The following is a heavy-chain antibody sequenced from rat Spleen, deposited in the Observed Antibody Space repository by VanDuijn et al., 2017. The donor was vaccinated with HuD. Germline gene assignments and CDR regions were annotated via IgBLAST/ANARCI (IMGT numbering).Heavy chain of an antibody. CDR2: INFDGSGT. J-gene: IGHJ3*01. Sequence: EVQLVESGGGLVQPGGTLKLSCAASGITFSNYAMAWVRQAPTQGLEWVATINFDGSGTYYPDSVRGRFAISRDDSKSTLYLQMDSLRSEDTATYYCARDYRGYSDWFAYWGQGTLVTVSS. V-gene: IGHV5-29*01. D-gene: IGHD1-11*01. CDR1: GITFSNYA. CDR3: ARDYRGYSDWFAY.